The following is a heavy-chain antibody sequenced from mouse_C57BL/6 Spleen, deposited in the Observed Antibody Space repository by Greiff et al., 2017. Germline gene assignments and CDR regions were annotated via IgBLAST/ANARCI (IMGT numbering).Heavy chain of an antibody. CDR3: ARSLAGDWYFDV. J-gene: IGHJ1*03. CDR1: GYTFTSYW. CDR2: IYPSDSET. V-gene: IGHV1-61*01. Sequence: QVQLQQPGAELVRPGSSVKLSCKASGYTFTSYWMDWVKQRPGQGLEWIGNIYPSDSETHYNQKFKDKATLTVDKSSSTAYMQLSSLTAEDAAVYYCARSLAGDWYFDVWGTGTTVTVSS. D-gene: IGHD4-1*01.